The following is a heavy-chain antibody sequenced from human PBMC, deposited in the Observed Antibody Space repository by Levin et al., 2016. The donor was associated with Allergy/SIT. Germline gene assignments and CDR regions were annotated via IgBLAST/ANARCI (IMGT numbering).Heavy chain of an antibody. V-gene: IGHV3-23*01. D-gene: IGHD6-13*01. CDR3: AKAMGGSSWQRFDY. J-gene: IGHJ4*02. Sequence: GESLKISCVASGLTFSSYAMTWVRQAPGKGLEWVSSIGTGGGSTYYADSVKGRFTISRDNSKNTLYLQMNSLRADDTAVYYCAKAMGGSSWQRFDYWGQGTLVTVSS. CDR2: IGTGGGST. CDR1: GLTFSSYA.